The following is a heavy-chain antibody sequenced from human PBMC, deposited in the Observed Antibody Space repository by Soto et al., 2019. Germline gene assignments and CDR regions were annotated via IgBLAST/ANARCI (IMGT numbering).Heavy chain of an antibody. CDR3: ARDFYGGYGTPPPPYGMDV. Sequence: ASVKVSCKASGYTFTGYYMHWVRQTPGQGLKWMGWINPNSGGTNYAQKFQGWVTMTRDTSISTSYMELSRLRSDDTAVYYCARDFYGGYGTPPPPYGMDVWGQGTTVTVSS. D-gene: IGHD1-26*01. CDR1: GYTFTGYY. V-gene: IGHV1-2*04. CDR2: INPNSGGT. J-gene: IGHJ6*02.